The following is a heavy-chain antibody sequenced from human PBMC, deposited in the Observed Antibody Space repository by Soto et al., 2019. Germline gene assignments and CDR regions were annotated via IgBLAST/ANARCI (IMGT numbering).Heavy chain of an antibody. CDR2: IYSGGST. Sequence: GGSLRLSCAASGFTVNSNYMSWVRQAPGKGLEWVSVIYSGGSTYYADSVKGRFTISKDSSKNTLYLQMNSLRAEDTAVYYCARVERTYYYGSGSRMDVWGQGTTVTVSS. CDR3: ARVERTYYYGSGSRMDV. CDR1: GFTVNSNY. J-gene: IGHJ6*02. V-gene: IGHV3-53*01. D-gene: IGHD3-10*01.